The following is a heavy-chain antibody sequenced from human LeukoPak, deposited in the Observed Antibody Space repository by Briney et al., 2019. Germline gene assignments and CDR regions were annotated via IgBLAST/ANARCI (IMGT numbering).Heavy chain of an antibody. CDR2: IRSSIYGGTP. D-gene: IGHD1-1*01. CDR3: SREWGNGNDLRPDS. Sequence: HPGGSLRLSCTSSGFTFREFAVSWFCQAPGKGLEWIGFIRSSIYGGTPKAAASVKGRFIFSRDDSKGVAYLRMNSLKTDDTAVYYCSREWGNGNDLRPDSWGQGTLVTVSS. J-gene: IGHJ4*02. V-gene: IGHV3-49*03. CDR1: GFTFREFA.